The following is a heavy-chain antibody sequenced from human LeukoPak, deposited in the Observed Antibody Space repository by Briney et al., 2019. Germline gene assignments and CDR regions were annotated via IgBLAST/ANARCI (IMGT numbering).Heavy chain of an antibody. CDR3: ARDYYDFWSGPLPPHYYYYYIDV. V-gene: IGHV4-61*02. D-gene: IGHD3-3*01. CDR1: GGSISSGSYY. J-gene: IGHJ6*03. CDR2: IYTSGST. Sequence: PSETLSLTCTVSGGSISSGSYYWSWIRQPAGKGLEWIGRIYTSGSTNYNPSLKSRVTISVDTSKNQFSLKLSSVTAADTPVYYCARDYYDFWSGPLPPHYYYYYIDVWGKGTTVTVSS.